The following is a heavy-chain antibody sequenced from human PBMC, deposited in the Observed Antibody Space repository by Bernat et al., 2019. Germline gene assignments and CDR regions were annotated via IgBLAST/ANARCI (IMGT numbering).Heavy chain of an antibody. CDR1: GGTFSSYA. Sequence: QVQPVQSGAEVKKPGSSVKVSCKASGGTFSSYAISWVRQAPGQGLELMGGIIPIFGTENYAQKFQGRVTITADESTCTAYMELSSLSSEDTAVYYCASEQSSGVDLVASIVAFDIWGQGTLVTVSS. V-gene: IGHV1-69*01. D-gene: IGHD5-12*01. CDR3: ASEQSSGVDLVASIVAFDI. CDR2: IIPIFGTE. J-gene: IGHJ3*02.